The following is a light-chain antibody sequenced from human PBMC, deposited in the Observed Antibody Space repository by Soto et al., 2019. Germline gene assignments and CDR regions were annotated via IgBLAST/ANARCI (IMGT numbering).Light chain of an antibody. CDR1: SSNIGAGYD. J-gene: IGLJ1*01. CDR2: DNN. V-gene: IGLV1-40*01. CDR3: QSYDSSLSGSV. Sequence: QSVLTQPPSVSGAPGQRVTISCTGSSSNIGAGYDVHWYQHLPGTAPKLLIFDNNIRHSGVPARFSGSKSGTSASLAITGLQAEDEADYYCQSYDSSLSGSVFGTGTKVTVL.